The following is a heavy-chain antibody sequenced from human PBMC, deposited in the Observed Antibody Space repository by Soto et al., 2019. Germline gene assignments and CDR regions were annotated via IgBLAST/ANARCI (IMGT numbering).Heavy chain of an antibody. CDR2: IYYSGST. J-gene: IGHJ4*02. D-gene: IGHD2-2*01. V-gene: IGHV4-39*01. CDR1: GGSIGSSSDY. Sequence: SETLCLTCSVSGGSIGSSSDYWGWIRQPPGKGLEWIGSIYYSGSTYYNPSLKSRVTISVDTSKNQFSLKLSSVTAADTAVYYCARRSVVVPAPPHEGVYFDYWGQGTLVTVSS. CDR3: ARRSVVVPAPPHEGVYFDY.